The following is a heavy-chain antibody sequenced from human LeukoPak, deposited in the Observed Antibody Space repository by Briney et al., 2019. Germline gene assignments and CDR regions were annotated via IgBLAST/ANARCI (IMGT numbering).Heavy chain of an antibody. J-gene: IGHJ4*02. CDR1: AYTFTSYY. Sequence: ASVKVSCHVSAYTFTSYYMHWVRQAPGQGLEWMGIINPSGGSTSYAQKFQGRVTMTRDTSTSTVYMELSSLRSEDTAVYYCARDMDHVVATSPFDYWGQGTLVTVSS. D-gene: IGHD5-12*01. CDR2: INPSGGST. V-gene: IGHV1-46*01. CDR3: ARDMDHVVATSPFDY.